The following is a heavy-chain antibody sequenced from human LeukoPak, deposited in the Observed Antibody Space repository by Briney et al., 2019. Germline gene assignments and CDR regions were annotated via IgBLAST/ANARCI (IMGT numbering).Heavy chain of an antibody. Sequence: PGGSLRLSCAASGFTFSSYGMHWVRQAPGKGLEWVSAISSDSNYIYDTDSVKGRFTISRDNAKNSLYLQTNSLRAEDTAVYYCATAIILEWPRPAPYYYMDVWGKGTTVTVSS. CDR2: ISSDSNYI. CDR1: GFTFSSYG. V-gene: IGHV3-21*01. CDR3: ATAIILEWPRPAPYYYMDV. D-gene: IGHD3-3*01. J-gene: IGHJ6*03.